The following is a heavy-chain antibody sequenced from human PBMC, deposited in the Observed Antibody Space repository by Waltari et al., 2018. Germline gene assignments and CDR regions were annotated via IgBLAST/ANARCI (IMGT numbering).Heavy chain of an antibody. V-gene: IGHV4-38-2*01. D-gene: IGHD7-27*01. J-gene: IGHJ4*02. Sequence: QVQLQESGPGLVKPSETLSLTCAVSGYSISSGYYWGWIRQPPGKGLEWIGSIYHSGSTYYNPSLKSRVTISVDTSKNQFSLKRSSVTAADTAVYYCATQLGSWTLLDYWGQGTLVTVSS. CDR1: GYSISSGYY. CDR2: IYHSGST. CDR3: ATQLGSWTLLDY.